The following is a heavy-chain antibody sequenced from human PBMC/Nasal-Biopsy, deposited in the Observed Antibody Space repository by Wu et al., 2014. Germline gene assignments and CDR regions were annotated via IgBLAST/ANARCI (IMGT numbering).Heavy chain of an antibody. CDR1: GFTFSNYN. J-gene: IGHJ4*02. D-gene: IGHD4-17*01. CDR3: ARDPDYGDPGRVGGVDY. V-gene: IGHV3-48*02. Sequence: LRLSCAASGFTFSNYNMNWVRQAPGKGLEWVSFIGRSSGIHYADSVKGRFTISRDNAKNSLFLQMDSLRDEDTAVYYCARDPDYGDPGRVGGVDYWGQGNLVTVSS. CDR2: IGRSSGI.